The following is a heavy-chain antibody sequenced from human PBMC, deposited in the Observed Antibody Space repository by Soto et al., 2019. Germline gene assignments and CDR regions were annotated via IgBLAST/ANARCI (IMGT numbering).Heavy chain of an antibody. Sequence: SETLSLTCAVYGGSFSGYYWSWIRQPPGKGLEWIGEINHSGSTNYNPSLKSRVTISVDTSKNQFSLKLSSVTAADTAVYYCARGSRYDFWSGYYNTPPTYNWFDPWGQGTLVTVSS. CDR1: GGSFSGYY. V-gene: IGHV4-34*01. CDR2: INHSGST. J-gene: IGHJ5*02. D-gene: IGHD3-3*01. CDR3: ARGSRYDFWSGYYNTPPTYNWFDP.